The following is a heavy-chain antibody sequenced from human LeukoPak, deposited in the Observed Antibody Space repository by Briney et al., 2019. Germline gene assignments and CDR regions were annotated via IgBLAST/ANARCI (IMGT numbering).Heavy chain of an antibody. CDR2: ISGSGGST. V-gene: IGHV3-23*01. CDR3: AKGRYYYDSSDAFDI. Sequence: GGSLRLSCAASGFTFSSYAMSWVRQAPGKGLEWDSAISGSGGSTYYADSVKSRFTITRDNSKNTLILQMNSLRAEDTAVYYCAKGRYYYDSSDAFDIWGQGTMVTVSS. CDR1: GFTFSSYA. D-gene: IGHD3-22*01. J-gene: IGHJ3*02.